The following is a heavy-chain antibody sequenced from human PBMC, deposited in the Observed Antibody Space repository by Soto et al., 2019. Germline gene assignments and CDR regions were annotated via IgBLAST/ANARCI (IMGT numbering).Heavy chain of an antibody. D-gene: IGHD4-17*01. CDR1: GFTFSSYG. CDR3: ARDLSGDYGALDT. J-gene: IGHJ3*02. V-gene: IGHV3-33*01. Sequence: GGSLRLACAPSGFTFSSYGMHWARQAPGKGLEWVAVIWYDGSNKVYADSVKGRFTISRDNSKNTLYLQMNSLRAEDTAVYYCARDLSGDYGALDTWGQGTMVTVSS. CDR2: IWYDGSNK.